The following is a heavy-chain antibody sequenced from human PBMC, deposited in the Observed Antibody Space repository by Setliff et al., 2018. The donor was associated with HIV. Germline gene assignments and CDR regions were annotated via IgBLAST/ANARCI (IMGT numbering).Heavy chain of an antibody. CDR3: ARIPWVATLWGGAFDL. D-gene: IGHD5-12*01. V-gene: IGHV4-59*01. J-gene: IGHJ3*01. Sequence: SETLSLTCIVSGASIRSYNWAWIRQSPGRGLQYLGHLYYSGSTNYNPSLKSRITMSMDTSKNQFSLQLSSVTAADTAVYYCARIPWVATLWGGAFDLWGHGTMVT. CDR1: GASIRSYN. CDR2: LYYSGST.